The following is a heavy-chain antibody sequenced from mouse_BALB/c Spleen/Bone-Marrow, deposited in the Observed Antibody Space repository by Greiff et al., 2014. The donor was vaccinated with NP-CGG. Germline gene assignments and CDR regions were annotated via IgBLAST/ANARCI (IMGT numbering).Heavy chain of an antibody. Sequence: VQLQQSGPELVKPGASMRISCKASGYSFIGYTMNWVKQSHGKNLEWIGLINPYNGDTHYNQKFKDKATLTVDKSSSTAYMELLSLTSEDSAVYYCTRRNYDYDFDYWGQGTTLTASS. V-gene: IGHV1-37*01. CDR1: GYSFIGYT. CDR2: INPYNGDT. J-gene: IGHJ2*01. D-gene: IGHD2-4*01. CDR3: TRRNYDYDFDY.